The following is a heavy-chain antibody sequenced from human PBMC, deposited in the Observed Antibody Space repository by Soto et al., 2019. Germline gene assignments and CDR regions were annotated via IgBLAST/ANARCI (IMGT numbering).Heavy chain of an antibody. V-gene: IGHV4-61*01. CDR1: GGSVSSGNYY. CDR3: ARRYGASFDY. CDR2: VYCTGST. Sequence: PSETLSLTCTVSGGSVSSGNYYWSWIRQPPGKGLEWIGYVYCTGSTKYNPSLKTRVTISIDASKNQFSLRLNSVTAADTAVYYCARRYGASFDYWGQGTLVTVSS. J-gene: IGHJ4*02. D-gene: IGHD4-17*01.